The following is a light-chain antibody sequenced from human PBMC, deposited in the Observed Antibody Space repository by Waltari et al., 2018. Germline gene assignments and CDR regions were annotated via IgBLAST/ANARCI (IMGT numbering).Light chain of an antibody. CDR1: QSLLYNSNNKNY. J-gene: IGKJ3*01. Sequence: DIVMTQSPDSLAVSLGERATINCKSSQSLLYNSNNKNYLAWYQQKPGQPPKMLIYWATSRESGVPCRIRGNGFWTGFHPTNSSLQGEGVAVYYCQQYYATPRTFGPGTKVDIK. CDR3: QQYYATPRT. CDR2: WAT. V-gene: IGKV4-1*01.